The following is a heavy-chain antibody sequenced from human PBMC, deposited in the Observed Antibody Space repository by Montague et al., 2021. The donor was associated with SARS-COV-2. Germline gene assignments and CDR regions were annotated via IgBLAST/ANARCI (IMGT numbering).Heavy chain of an antibody. CDR1: GFTFSSYE. V-gene: IGHV3-48*03. CDR2: ISSSDSTI. Sequence: SLRLSCAASGFTFSSYEMNWVRQAPGKRLEWVSYISSSDSTIYYADSVKGRFSISRDNAKNSLYLQMNSLRAEDTAVYYCARQASGSYWYYFDYWGQGTLVTVSS. CDR3: ARQASGSYWYYFDY. J-gene: IGHJ4*02. D-gene: IGHD3-10*01.